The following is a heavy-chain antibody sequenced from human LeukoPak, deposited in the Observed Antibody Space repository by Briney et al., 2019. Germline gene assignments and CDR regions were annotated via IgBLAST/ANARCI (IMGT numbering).Heavy chain of an antibody. Sequence: ASVKVSCKASGYTFTSYAMNWVRQAHGQGLEWMGWINTNTGNPTYAQGFTGRFVFSLDTSVSTAYLQTSSLKAEDTAVYYCARGYTKDMTSVTHFDYWGQGTLVTVSS. V-gene: IGHV7-4-1*02. CDR3: ARGYTKDMTSVTHFDY. CDR2: INTNTGNP. J-gene: IGHJ4*02. CDR1: GYTFTSYA. D-gene: IGHD4-17*01.